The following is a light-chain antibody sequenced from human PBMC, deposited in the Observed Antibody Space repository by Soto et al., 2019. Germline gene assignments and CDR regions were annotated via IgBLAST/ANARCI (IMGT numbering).Light chain of an antibody. V-gene: IGLV1-40*01. J-gene: IGLJ1*01. CDR1: SSNIGAGYD. Sequence: QSVLTQPPSVSGAPGQRVTISCTGSSSNIGAGYDVHWYQQLPGTAPKLLIYINSIRPSGVPGRFSGSKSGTSASLAITGLQAEDEADYLCQSYDSSLSGYVFGTGTKVTV. CDR2: INS. CDR3: QSYDSSLSGYV.